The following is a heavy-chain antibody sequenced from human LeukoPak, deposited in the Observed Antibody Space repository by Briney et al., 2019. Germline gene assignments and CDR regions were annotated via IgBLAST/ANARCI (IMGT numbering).Heavy chain of an antibody. CDR1: GGSISSYY. CDR2: IYYSGST. J-gene: IGHJ4*02. Sequence: SETLSLTCTVSGGSISSYYWSWIRQPPGKGLEWIGYIYYSGSTNYNPSLKSRVTISVDTSKNQFSLKLSCVNAADTAVYYCARVRSSCWYPFDYWGQGTLVTVSS. V-gene: IGHV4-59*01. D-gene: IGHD6-19*01. CDR3: ARVRSSCWYPFDY.